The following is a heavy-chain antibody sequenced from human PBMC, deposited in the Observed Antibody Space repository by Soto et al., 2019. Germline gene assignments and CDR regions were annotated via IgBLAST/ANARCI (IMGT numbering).Heavy chain of an antibody. CDR3: AGGYDSSSPFDY. V-gene: IGHV4-4*02. CDR1: GGSISSSNW. Sequence: QVHLQESGPGLVKPSGTLSLTCAVSGGSISSSNWWSWVRQPPGKGLEWNGKIYHSESTNFNPSLKSRVTMSIDKSKNQFSLKLVSVTAADTAIYYCAGGYDSSSPFDYWGQGTLVTVSS. CDR2: IYHSEST. J-gene: IGHJ4*02. D-gene: IGHD3-22*01.